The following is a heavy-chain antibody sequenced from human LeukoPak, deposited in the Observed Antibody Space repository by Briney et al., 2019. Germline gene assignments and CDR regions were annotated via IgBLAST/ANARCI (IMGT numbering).Heavy chain of an antibody. Sequence: GGSLRLSCAASGFTFGSYDMHWVRQATGKGLEWVSAIGTAGDTYYPGSVKGRFTISRENAKNSLYLQMNSLRAGDTAVYYCARDLGGSYAFDIWGQGTMVTVSS. V-gene: IGHV3-13*01. CDR3: ARDLGGSYAFDI. J-gene: IGHJ3*02. CDR1: GFTFGSYD. D-gene: IGHD1-26*01. CDR2: IGTAGDT.